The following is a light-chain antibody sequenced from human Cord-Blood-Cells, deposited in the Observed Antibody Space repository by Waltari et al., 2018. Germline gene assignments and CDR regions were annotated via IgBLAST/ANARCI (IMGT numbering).Light chain of an antibody. CDR3: SSYTSSSTLV. J-gene: IGLJ1*01. CDR1: STAVAGYTY. V-gene: IGLV2-14*01. Sequence: QSALTQPPSVSGSPEQSRTISCPGTSTAVAGYTYVSWYQHHPGKAPKLMIYEVSNRPSGVSNRFSGSKSGNTASLTISGLQAEDEADYYCSSYTSSSTLVFGTGTKVTVL. CDR2: EVS.